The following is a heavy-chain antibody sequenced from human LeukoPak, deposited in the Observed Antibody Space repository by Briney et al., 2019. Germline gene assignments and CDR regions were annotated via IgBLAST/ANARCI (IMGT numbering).Heavy chain of an antibody. V-gene: IGHV3-53*01. D-gene: IGHD6-13*01. Sequence: GGSLRLSCAASGFTVSSNYMSWVRQAPGKGLEWVSVIYSSGSTYYADSVKGRFTISRDNSKNTLHLQMNTLRTEDTAVYYCASRIATAGSVDYWGQGTLVTVSS. J-gene: IGHJ4*02. CDR3: ASRIATAGSVDY. CDR1: GFTVSSNY. CDR2: IYSSGST.